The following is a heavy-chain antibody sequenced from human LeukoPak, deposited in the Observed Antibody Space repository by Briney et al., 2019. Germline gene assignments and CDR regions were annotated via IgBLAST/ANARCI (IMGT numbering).Heavy chain of an antibody. CDR1: GGSISSYY. CDR3: AQYTAMVTDAFDI. V-gene: IGHV4-59*08. CDR2: IYYSRST. D-gene: IGHD5-18*01. Sequence: PSETLSLTCTVSGGSISSYYWSWIRQPPGKGLEWIGYIYYSRSTNYNPSLKSRVTISVDTSKNQFSLKLSSVTAADTAVYYCAQYTAMVTDAFDIWGQGTMVTVSS. J-gene: IGHJ3*02.